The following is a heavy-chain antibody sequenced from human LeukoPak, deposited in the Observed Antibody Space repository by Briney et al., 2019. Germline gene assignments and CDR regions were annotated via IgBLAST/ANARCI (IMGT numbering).Heavy chain of an antibody. CDR2: IYYSGST. CDR3: AREDTAKDAFDI. CDR1: GGSISSYY. Sequence: SETLSLNCTVSGGSISSYYWSWIRQPPGKGLEWIGYIYYSGSTNYNPSLKSRVTISVDTSKNQFSLKLSSVTAADTAVYYCAREDTAKDAFDIWGPGTMVTVSS. V-gene: IGHV4-59*01. J-gene: IGHJ3*02. D-gene: IGHD5-18*01.